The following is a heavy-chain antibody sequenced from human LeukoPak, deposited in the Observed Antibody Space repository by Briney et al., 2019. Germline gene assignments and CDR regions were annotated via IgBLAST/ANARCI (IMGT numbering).Heavy chain of an antibody. V-gene: IGHV3-30*18. D-gene: IGHD3-3*01. CDR2: SLYDGTKE. CDR1: GFIFSNYV. CDR3: AKAGFLEWLVDFDY. J-gene: IGHJ4*02. Sequence: LPGGSLRLSCTASGFIFSNYVMHWVRQAPGKGLELVALSLYDGTKEYYADSVKGRFTISRDNSKNTLYLQMNSLRAEDTAVYYCAKAGFLEWLVDFDYWGQGTLVTVSS.